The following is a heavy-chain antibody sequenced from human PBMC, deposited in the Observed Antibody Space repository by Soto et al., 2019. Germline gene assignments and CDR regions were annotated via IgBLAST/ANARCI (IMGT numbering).Heavy chain of an antibody. CDR2: ISGTGGST. J-gene: IGHJ4*02. V-gene: IGHV3-23*01. CDR1: GFTYSTYD. D-gene: IGHD1-26*01. CDR3: AKVPLKYTVSYLDY. Sequence: EVILLDSGGGLVQPGGSLRLSCTASGFTYSTYDMSWVRQAPGKGLEWVSSISGTGGSTYYADSVRGRFTISRDNSKNTLYLQMNSLRAEDTAIYYRAKVPLKYTVSYLDYWGQGTLVTVSS.